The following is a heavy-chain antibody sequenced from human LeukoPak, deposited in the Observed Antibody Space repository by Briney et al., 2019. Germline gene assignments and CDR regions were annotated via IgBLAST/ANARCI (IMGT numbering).Heavy chain of an antibody. D-gene: IGHD2-21*02. J-gene: IGHJ4*02. V-gene: IGHV5-51*01. Sequence: GESLKISCQGSGYSFTSYWIGWVRQMPGKGLEWMGIIYPGDSGTRYSPSFQGQVTISADKSISTAYLQWSSLKASDTAMYYCARVSYCGGDCYSGYFDYWGQGTLVTVSS. CDR3: ARVSYCGGDCYSGYFDY. CDR2: IYPGDSGT. CDR1: GYSFTSYW.